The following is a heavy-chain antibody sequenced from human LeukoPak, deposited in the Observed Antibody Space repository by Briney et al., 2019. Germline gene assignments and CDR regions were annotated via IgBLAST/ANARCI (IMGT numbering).Heavy chain of an antibody. V-gene: IGHV3-21*01. J-gene: IGHJ4*02. CDR3: AREMAEIQDLDY. CDR2: ISRSSSHR. CDR1: GFTFSIYA. D-gene: IGHD5-24*01. Sequence: GGSLRLSCAASGFTFSIYAMSWVRQAPGKGLEWVSSISRSSSHRFHADSVKGRFTISRDNAKNSLYLQMNSLRAEDTAVYYCAREMAEIQDLDYWGQGTLVTVSS.